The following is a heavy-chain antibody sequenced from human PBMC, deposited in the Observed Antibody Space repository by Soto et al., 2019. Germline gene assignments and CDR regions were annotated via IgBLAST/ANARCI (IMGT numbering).Heavy chain of an antibody. CDR3: ARLSRGYCSGSSCYGQYYFDY. V-gene: IGHV4-59*08. CDR1: GDSISSYY. D-gene: IGHD2-15*01. CDR2: VSPIWGS. Sequence: LSLTCTVSGDSISSYYWGWIRQPPGKEMEWIGYVSPIWGSAYNPSLQSRVAISLDTSKSQFSLELTSVTAADTAVYYCARLSRGYCSGSSCYGQYYFDYWGQGTLVTVSS. J-gene: IGHJ4*02.